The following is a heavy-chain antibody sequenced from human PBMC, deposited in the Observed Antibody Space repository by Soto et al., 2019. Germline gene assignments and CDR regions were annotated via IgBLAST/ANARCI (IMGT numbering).Heavy chain of an antibody. D-gene: IGHD6-13*01. CDR1: GFTFSSYA. CDR2: ISGSGGST. CDR3: AKGRRDPTIAAPKEQQLGFDP. J-gene: IGHJ5*02. V-gene: IGHV3-23*01. Sequence: PGGSLRLSCAASGFTFSSYAMSWVRQAPGKGLEWVSAISGSGGSTYYADSVKGRFTISRDNSKNTLYLQMNSLRAEDTAVYYCAKGRRDPTIAAPKEQQLGFDPWGQGTRVTVSS.